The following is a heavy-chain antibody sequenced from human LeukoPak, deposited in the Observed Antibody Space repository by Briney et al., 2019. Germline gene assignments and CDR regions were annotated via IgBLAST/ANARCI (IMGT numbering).Heavy chain of an antibody. Sequence: PGGSLRLSCAASGFTFSSYAMHWVRQAPGKGLEWVAVISYDGSNKYYADSVKGRSTISRDNSKNTLYLQMNSLRAEDTAVYYCARGGTAMVTFFDYWGQGTLVTVSS. D-gene: IGHD5-18*01. V-gene: IGHV3-30*04. CDR2: ISYDGSNK. CDR3: ARGGTAMVTFFDY. J-gene: IGHJ4*02. CDR1: GFTFSSYA.